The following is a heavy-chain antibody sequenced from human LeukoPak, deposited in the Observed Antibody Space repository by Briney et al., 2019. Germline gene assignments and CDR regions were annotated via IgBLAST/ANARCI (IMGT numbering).Heavy chain of an antibody. D-gene: IGHD3-16*02. CDR3: ARGGYVWGSYRFRFDY. V-gene: IGHV4-34*01. CDR2: INHSGST. CDR1: GGSFSGYY. J-gene: IGHJ4*02. Sequence: SETLSLTCAVYGGSFSGYYWSWIRQPPGKGLEWIGEINHSGSTNYNPSLKSRVTISVDTSKNQFSLKLSPVTAADTVVYYCARGGYVWGSYRFRFDYWGQGTLVTVSS.